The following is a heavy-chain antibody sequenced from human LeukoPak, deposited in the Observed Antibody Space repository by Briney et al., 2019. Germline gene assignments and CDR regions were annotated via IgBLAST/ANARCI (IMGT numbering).Heavy chain of an antibody. J-gene: IGHJ4*02. CDR3: ARAPGYYGDPFDY. CDR2: INRDGTTT. V-gene: IGHV3-74*03. D-gene: IGHD4-17*01. Sequence: GGSLRLSCAASGFTFSSYWMYWVRQTPGKGLVWVSSINRDGTTTTYADSVKGLFTISRDNAKNTLYLQMDSLRVEDTAVYYCARAPGYYGDPFDYWGQGTLVTVSS. CDR1: GFTFSSYW.